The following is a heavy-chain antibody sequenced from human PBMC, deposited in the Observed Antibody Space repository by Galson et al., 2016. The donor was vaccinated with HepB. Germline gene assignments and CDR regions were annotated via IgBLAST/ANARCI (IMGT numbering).Heavy chain of an antibody. J-gene: IGHJ4*02. CDR3: ARDFGGSPPLDY. Sequence: SVKVSCKASGYIFTNYAVHWVRRAPGQRLEWMGWINAGNGNTKYSQKFQGRVTITRDTSASTAYMELSSLRSEDTAVYYCARDFGGSPPLDYWGQGTLVTVSS. V-gene: IGHV1-3*01. CDR2: INAGNGNT. CDR1: GYIFTNYA. D-gene: IGHD3-10*01.